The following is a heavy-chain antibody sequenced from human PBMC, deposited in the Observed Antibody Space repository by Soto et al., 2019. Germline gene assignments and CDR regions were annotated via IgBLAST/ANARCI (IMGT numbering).Heavy chain of an antibody. Sequence: ASVKVSCKASGYTFTSCYMHWVRQAPGQGLEWMGWISAYNGNTNYAQKLQGRVTMTTDTSTSTAYMELRSLRSDDTAVYYCARLEYSSGWYVGFDPWGQGTLVTVSS. J-gene: IGHJ5*02. D-gene: IGHD6-19*01. CDR3: ARLEYSSGWYVGFDP. CDR2: ISAYNGNT. CDR1: GYTFTSCY. V-gene: IGHV1-18*04.